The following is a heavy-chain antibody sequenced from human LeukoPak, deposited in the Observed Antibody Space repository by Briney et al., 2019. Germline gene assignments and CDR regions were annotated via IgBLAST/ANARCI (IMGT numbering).Heavy chain of an antibody. V-gene: IGHV4-38-2*01. J-gene: IGHJ5*02. D-gene: IGHD6-19*01. CDR2: IYHSGST. Sequence: SETLSLTCAVSGYSISSGYYWGRIRQPPGKGLEWIASIYHSGSTYYAPSLKSRVTISIATSKNQFSLNLTSVTAADTAVYYCARHSSGWPESWFDPWGQGTLVTVSS. CDR3: ARHSSGWPESWFDP. CDR1: GYSISSGYY.